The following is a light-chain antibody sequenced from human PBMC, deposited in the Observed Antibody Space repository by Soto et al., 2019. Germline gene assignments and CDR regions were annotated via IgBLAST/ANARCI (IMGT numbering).Light chain of an antibody. V-gene: IGLV1-44*01. Sequence: QSVLTQPPSASGTPGQRVTISCSGGSSNIGTNAVNWYQQLPGTAPKLLIYNNNQRPSGVPDRFSGSKSGTSASLAISGLQSEDEADYYCAAWDDGLNGYVFGTGTKVTV. CDR2: NNN. CDR1: SSNIGTNA. J-gene: IGLJ1*01. CDR3: AAWDDGLNGYV.